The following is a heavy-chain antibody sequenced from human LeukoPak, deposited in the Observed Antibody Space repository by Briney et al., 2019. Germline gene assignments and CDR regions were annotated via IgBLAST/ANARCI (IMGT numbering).Heavy chain of an antibody. D-gene: IGHD6-19*01. CDR1: GFTFSTYS. CDR3: ARVRSGWYRDY. Sequence: GGSLRLSCAASGFTFSTYSMNWVRQAPGKGLEWVSYISSSSTNIYYADSVEGRFTISRDNAKNSLYLQMNSLRAEDTAVYYCARVRSGWYRDYWGQGTLDTVSS. V-gene: IGHV3-48*01. J-gene: IGHJ4*02. CDR2: ISSSSTNI.